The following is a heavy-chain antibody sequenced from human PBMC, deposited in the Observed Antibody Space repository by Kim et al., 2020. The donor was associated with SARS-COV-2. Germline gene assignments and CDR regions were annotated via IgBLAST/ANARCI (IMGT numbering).Heavy chain of an antibody. CDR3: TRHVSCTGGSCYYFDY. J-gene: IGHJ4*02. D-gene: IGHD2-15*01. Sequence: ASMQGTFTISRDDSKNTAYLQMNSLKTEDTAVYYCTRHVSCTGGSCYYFDYWGQGTLVTVSS. V-gene: IGHV3-73*01.